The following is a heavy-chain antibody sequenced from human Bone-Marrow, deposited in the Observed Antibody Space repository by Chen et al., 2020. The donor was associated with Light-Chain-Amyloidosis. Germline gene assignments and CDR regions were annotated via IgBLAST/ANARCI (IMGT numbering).Heavy chain of an antibody. CDR1: GFTFSRYW. J-gene: IGHJ3*02. D-gene: IGHD3-16*01. CDR3: ASYNGGAALNI. CDR2: IKEDGSGK. V-gene: IGHV3-7*01. Sequence: EVQLVESGGGLVQAGGYLRLSCVVSGFTFSRYWMSWVSQAPGKGLEWVTNIKEDGSGKYYVDSVKGRFTISRDNAKNSVYLQMNSLKDEDTALYYCASYNGGAALNIWGQGTMVTVSS.